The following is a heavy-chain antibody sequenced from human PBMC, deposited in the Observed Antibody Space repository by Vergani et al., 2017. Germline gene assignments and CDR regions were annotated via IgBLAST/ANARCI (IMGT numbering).Heavy chain of an antibody. D-gene: IGHD6-19*01. V-gene: IGHV3-23*03. CDR3: ACIGSSSGSDY. Sequence: EVQLLESGGGLVQPGGSLRLSCAASGFTFSSYAMSWVRQAPGKGLEWVSVIYSGGSSTYYAASVKGRFTISRDNAKNSLYLQMNSLRAEDTAVYYCACIGSSSGSDYWGQGTLVTVSS. CDR1: GFTFSSYA. CDR2: IYSGGSST. J-gene: IGHJ4*02.